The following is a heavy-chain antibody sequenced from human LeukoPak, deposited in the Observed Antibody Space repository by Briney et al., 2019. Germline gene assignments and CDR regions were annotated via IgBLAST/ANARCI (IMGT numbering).Heavy chain of an antibody. D-gene: IGHD3-3*01. J-gene: IGHJ4*02. CDR3: ARVGVSAFITTDY. V-gene: IGHV3-48*03. Sequence: PGGSLRLSCADSGFTFSSYEMNWVRQAPGKGLEWVSYISSSGSTIYYADSVKGRFTISRDNAKNSLYLQMNSLRAEDTAVYYCARVGVSAFITTDYWGQGTLDTVSS. CDR1: GFTFSSYE. CDR2: ISSSGSTI.